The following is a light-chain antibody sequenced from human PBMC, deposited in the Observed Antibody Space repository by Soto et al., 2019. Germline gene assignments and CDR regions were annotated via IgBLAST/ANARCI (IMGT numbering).Light chain of an antibody. CDR3: QQDHTDPPT. CDR2: KAS. Sequence: DIQMTQSPSTLSASVGDRVTITCRASQSVSSGLAWYQHKPGKAPNLLIYKASSLESGVPTRFSVSESETEFTIPISSQQPDYFATYFCQQDHTDPPTFGGGTKVGIK. CDR1: QSVSSG. V-gene: IGKV1-5*03. J-gene: IGKJ4*01.